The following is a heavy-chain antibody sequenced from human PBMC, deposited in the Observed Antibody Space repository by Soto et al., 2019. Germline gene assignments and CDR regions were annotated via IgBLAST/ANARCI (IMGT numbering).Heavy chain of an antibody. J-gene: IGHJ5*02. Sequence: QVQLQESGPGLVKPSQTLSLTCTVSGGSISSGGYYWSWIRQHPGKGLEWIGYIYYSGSTFYNPSIKSRVTIAVDTSKNQFSLKLSSVTAADTAVYYCARRELKNWFDPWGQGTLVTVSS. CDR1: GGSISSGGYY. V-gene: IGHV4-31*03. CDR3: ARRELKNWFDP. CDR2: IYYSGST. D-gene: IGHD3-10*01.